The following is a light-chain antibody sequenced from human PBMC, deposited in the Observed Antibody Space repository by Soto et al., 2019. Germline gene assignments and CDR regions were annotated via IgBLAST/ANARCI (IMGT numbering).Light chain of an antibody. Sequence: QSALTQPASVSGSPGQSITISCTGTSSDVGDYNYVSWYQQHPGKAPKLMIYEVSNRPSGVSNRFSGSKSGNTASLTISGLQAEDEADYYCSSYTISSTVVFGGGTKVTVL. CDR1: SSDVGDYNY. CDR2: EVS. V-gene: IGLV2-14*01. CDR3: SSYTISSTVV. J-gene: IGLJ2*01.